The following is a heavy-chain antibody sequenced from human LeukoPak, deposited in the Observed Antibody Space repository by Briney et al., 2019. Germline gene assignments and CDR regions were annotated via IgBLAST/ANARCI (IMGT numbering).Heavy chain of an antibody. Sequence: QPGGTLRLSCSASGFTLSSYGMSWVPQAPGKGLEVVSAIRCCCGSTYYAHSVKGRVTISRDNSKNTLYLQMNRMRVEDTAAYYCEKDWNQYGSGNYYNSCGYWGQGTLVTVSS. J-gene: IGHJ4*02. CDR3: EKDWNQYGSGNYYNSCGY. V-gene: IGHV3-23*01. D-gene: IGHD3-10*01. CDR1: GFTLSSYG. CDR2: IRCCCGST.